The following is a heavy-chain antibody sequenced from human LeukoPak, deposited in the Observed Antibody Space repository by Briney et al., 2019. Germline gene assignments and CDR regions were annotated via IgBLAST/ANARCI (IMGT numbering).Heavy chain of an antibody. V-gene: IGHV1-18*01. Sequence: GASVKVSCKASGYTFTSYGISWVRQAPGQGLEWMGWISAYNGNTNYAQKLQGRVTMTTDTSTSTAYMELSSLRSEDTAVYYCARDAHSSGWYSGSDYWGQGTLVTVSS. CDR2: ISAYNGNT. CDR1: GYTFTSYG. CDR3: ARDAHSSGWYSGSDY. J-gene: IGHJ4*02. D-gene: IGHD6-19*01.